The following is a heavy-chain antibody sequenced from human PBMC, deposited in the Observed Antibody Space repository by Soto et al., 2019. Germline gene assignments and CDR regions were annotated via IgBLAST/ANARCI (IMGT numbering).Heavy chain of an antibody. CDR2: ISYDGSNK. CDR3: ARARGQQQLETSSFDY. Sequence: QVQLVESGGGVVQPGRSLRLSCAASGFTFSSYAMHWVRQAPGKGLEWVAVISYDGSNKYCADSVKGRFTISRDNSKNTLYLQMNSLRAEDTAVYYCARARGQQQLETSSFDYWGQGTLVTVSS. CDR1: GFTFSSYA. V-gene: IGHV3-30-3*01. J-gene: IGHJ4*02. D-gene: IGHD6-13*01.